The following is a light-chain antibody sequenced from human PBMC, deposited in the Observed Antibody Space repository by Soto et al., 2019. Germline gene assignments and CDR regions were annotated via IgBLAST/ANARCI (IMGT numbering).Light chain of an antibody. CDR3: QQYGGSPPAYT. CDR2: ATS. J-gene: IGKJ2*01. Sequence: EVVLTQSPGPLSLSPGERATLSCRASQSVDSNYLSWFQHKRGQPPRVLVFATSSRAAGTPVRFSGSVSGTNFTLTITRVEPEDFGVYYCQQYGGSPPAYTFGLGTKLEI. V-gene: IGKV3-20*01. CDR1: QSVDSNY.